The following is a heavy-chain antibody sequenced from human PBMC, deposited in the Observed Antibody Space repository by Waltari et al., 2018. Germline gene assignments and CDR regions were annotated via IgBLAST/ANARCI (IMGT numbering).Heavy chain of an antibody. J-gene: IGHJ4*02. CDR3: ARAETYCGGDCYSLRLVY. Sequence: QVQLVQSGAEVKKPGSSVKVSCKASGGTFSSYAISWVRQAPGQGLEWMGGIIPIFGTANYAQKFQGRVTITTDESTSTAYMELSSLRSEDTAVYYCARAETYCGGDCYSLRLVYWGQGTLVTVSS. CDR2: IIPIFGTA. D-gene: IGHD2-21*01. V-gene: IGHV1-69*05. CDR1: GGTFSSYA.